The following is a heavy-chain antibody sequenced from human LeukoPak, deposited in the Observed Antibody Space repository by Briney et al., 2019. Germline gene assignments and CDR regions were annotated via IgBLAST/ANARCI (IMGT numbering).Heavy chain of an antibody. CDR3: AKGPVVTFDI. J-gene: IGHJ3*02. CDR1: GFTFSSYS. D-gene: IGHD2-15*01. Sequence: TGGSLRLSCAASGFTFSSYSMNWVRQAPGKGLEWVSSISSSSTDIYYADSVKGRFTISIDNAKNSLYLQMNSLRAEDTAVYYCAKGPVVTFDIWGQGTMVTVSS. V-gene: IGHV3-21*01. CDR2: ISSSSTDI.